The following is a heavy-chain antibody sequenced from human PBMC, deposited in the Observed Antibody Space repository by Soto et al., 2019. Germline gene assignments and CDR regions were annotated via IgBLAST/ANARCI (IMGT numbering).Heavy chain of an antibody. Sequence: GSLRLCCAASGXTFSSYRMNWVRQATGKGLEWVSAIISSSSYIYYADSVKGRFTISRDNAKNSLYLQMNRLRAEDTAVYYCATDLDGYNYHRWGQGTLVTVSS. CDR2: IISSSSYI. D-gene: IGHD5-18*01. CDR3: ATDLDGYNYHR. CDR1: GXTFSSYR. V-gene: IGHV3-21*01. J-gene: IGHJ5*02.